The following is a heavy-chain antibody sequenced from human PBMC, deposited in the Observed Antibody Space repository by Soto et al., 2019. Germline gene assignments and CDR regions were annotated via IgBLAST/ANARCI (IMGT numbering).Heavy chain of an antibody. D-gene: IGHD3-22*01. CDR2: ISAYNGNT. CDR1: GYTFTSYV. V-gene: IGHV1-18*01. CDR3: ARAVEFDYYNSSGYLAGY. Sequence: SVKVVCKASGYTFTSYVISWLRQAQGQGLEWMGWISAYNGNTNYAQKLHGRVTMTTDTSTSTAYMELRSLRSDDTAVYYCARAVEFDYYNSSGYLAGYWGQGTLVTVSS. J-gene: IGHJ4*01.